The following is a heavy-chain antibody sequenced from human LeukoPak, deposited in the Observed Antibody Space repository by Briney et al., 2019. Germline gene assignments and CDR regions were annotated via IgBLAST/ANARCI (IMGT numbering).Heavy chain of an antibody. CDR2: IYYSGST. CDR1: GGSISSYY. D-gene: IGHD2-15*01. J-gene: IGHJ4*02. V-gene: IGHV4-59*01. CDR3: ARVQYCGGGSCYPHPNFDY. Sequence: SETLSLTCTVSGGSISSYYWSWIRQPPGKGLEWIGYIYYSGSTNYNPSLKSRVTISVDTSKNQFSLKLSSVTAADTAVYYCARVQYCGGGSCYPHPNFDYWGQGTLVTVSS.